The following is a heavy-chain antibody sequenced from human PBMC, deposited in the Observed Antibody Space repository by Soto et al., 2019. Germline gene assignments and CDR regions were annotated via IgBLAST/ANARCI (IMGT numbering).Heavy chain of an antibody. D-gene: IGHD3-3*01. V-gene: IGHV1-24*01. Sequence: GASVKVSCKVSGYTLTDLSMHWVRQAPGKGLEWMGGFDPEDGETIYAQKFQGRVTMTEDTSTDTAYMELSSLRSEDTAVYYCATGGYDFWSGYWDNWFDPWGQGTLVTVS. CDR2: FDPEDGET. J-gene: IGHJ5*02. CDR1: GYTLTDLS. CDR3: ATGGYDFWSGYWDNWFDP.